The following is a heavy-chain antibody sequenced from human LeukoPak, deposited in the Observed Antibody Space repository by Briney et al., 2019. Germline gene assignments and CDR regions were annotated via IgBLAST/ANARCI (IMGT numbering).Heavy chain of an antibody. J-gene: IGHJ4*02. CDR3: ARIGSSWSALDY. CDR2: ISAYNGNT. D-gene: IGHD6-13*01. V-gene: IGHV1-18*01. CDR1: GGTFSSYA. Sequence: GSSVKVSCKASGGTFSSYAISWVRQAPGQGLEWMGWISAYNGNTNYAQKLQGRVTMTTDTSTSTAYMELRSLRSDDTAVYYCARIGSSWSALDYWGQGTLVTVSS.